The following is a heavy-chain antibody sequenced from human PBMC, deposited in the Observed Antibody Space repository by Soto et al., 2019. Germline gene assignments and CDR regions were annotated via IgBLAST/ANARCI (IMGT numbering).Heavy chain of an antibody. CDR1: SGSISSSNW. D-gene: IGHD2-15*01. V-gene: IGHV4-4*02. CDR3: ARGVLNLVVAATSYYFDY. CDR2: IYHSGST. Sequence: QVQLQESGPGLVKPSGTLSLTCAVSSGSISSSNWWSWVRQPPGKGLEWIGEIYHSGSTNYNPSLKSRVTISVDKSKTQFSLKLSSVTAADTAVYYCARGVLNLVVAATSYYFDYWGQGTLVTVSS. J-gene: IGHJ4*02.